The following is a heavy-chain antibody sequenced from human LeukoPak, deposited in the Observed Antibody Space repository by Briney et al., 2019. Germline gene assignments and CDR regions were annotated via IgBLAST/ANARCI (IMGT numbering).Heavy chain of an antibody. Sequence: GGSLRLSCAASGFTFSSYSMNWVRQAPGKGLEWVSSISSSSSYIYYADSVKGRFTISRDNAKNSLYLQMNSLRAEDTAVYYCARGHSGYEDYFDYWGQGTLVTVSS. J-gene: IGHJ4*02. V-gene: IGHV3-21*01. CDR3: ARGHSGYEDYFDY. D-gene: IGHD5-12*01. CDR1: GFTFSSYS. CDR2: ISSSSSYI.